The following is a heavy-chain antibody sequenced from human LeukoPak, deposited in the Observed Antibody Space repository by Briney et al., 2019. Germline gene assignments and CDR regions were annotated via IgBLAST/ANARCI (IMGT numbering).Heavy chain of an antibody. V-gene: IGHV3-21*01. CDR3: ARADSPRYYYYGMDV. J-gene: IGHJ6*02. D-gene: IGHD2-15*01. Sequence: GGSLRLSCAASGFTFSSYSMNWVRQAPGKGLEWVSSISSSSSYIYYADSVKGRSTISRDNAKNSLYLQMNSLRAEDTAVYYCARADSPRYYYYGMDVWGQGTTVTVSS. CDR2: ISSSSSYI. CDR1: GFTFSSYS.